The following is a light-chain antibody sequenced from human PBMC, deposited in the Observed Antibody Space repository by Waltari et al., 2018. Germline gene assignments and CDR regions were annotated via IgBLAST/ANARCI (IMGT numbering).Light chain of an antibody. CDR2: DVS. CDR1: SSDVGGYNY. V-gene: IGLV2-14*03. J-gene: IGLJ3*02. Sequence: QSALTQPASVSGSPGQSITISCTGTSSDVGGYNYVSWYQQHPGKAPKLMIYDVSNRPSGVSNRFSGSKSGNVASLTISGLQAEDEADYYCSSYTSSSTWVFGGGTKLTVL. CDR3: SSYTSSSTWV.